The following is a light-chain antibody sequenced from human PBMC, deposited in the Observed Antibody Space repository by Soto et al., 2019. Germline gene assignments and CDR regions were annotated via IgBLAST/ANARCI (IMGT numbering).Light chain of an antibody. J-gene: IGKJ4*01. CDR2: GAS. CDR1: QSVSNN. Sequence: EIVLTQSPATLSVSPGERASLSCRASQSVSNNLAWYQQKPGQPPRLLIFGASTRATGIPARFSGSGSVAEFALTISTLQSEDFAVYYCQQYSVWPLTFGGGTKVEIK. V-gene: IGKV3D-15*01. CDR3: QQYSVWPLT.